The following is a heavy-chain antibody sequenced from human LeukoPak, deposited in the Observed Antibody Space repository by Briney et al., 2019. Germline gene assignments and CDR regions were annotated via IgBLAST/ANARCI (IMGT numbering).Heavy chain of an antibody. CDR3: ARFGGVADDSSGYPLFDY. CDR2: ISAYNGNT. CDR1: GYTFTSYG. Sequence: ASVKVSCKASGYTFTSYGISWVRQAPGQGLEWMEWISAYNGNTNYAQKLQGRVTMTTDTSTSTAYMELRSLRSDDTAVYYCARFGGVADDSSGYPLFDYWGQGTLVTVSS. V-gene: IGHV1-18*01. D-gene: IGHD3-22*01. J-gene: IGHJ4*02.